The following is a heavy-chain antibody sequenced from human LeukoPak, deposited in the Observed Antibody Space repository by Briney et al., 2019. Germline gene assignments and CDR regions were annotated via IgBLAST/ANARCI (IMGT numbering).Heavy chain of an antibody. D-gene: IGHD5-18*01. J-gene: IGHJ4*02. V-gene: IGHV4-39*07. CDR2: IYYSGST. Sequence: PSETLSLTCTVSGGSISSSSYYWGWIRQPPGKGLEWIGSIYYSGSTYYNPSLKSRVTISVDTSKNQFSLKLSSVTAADTAVYYCARRPGYSYAYVDYWGQGTLVTVSS. CDR1: GGSISSSSYY. CDR3: ARRPGYSYAYVDY.